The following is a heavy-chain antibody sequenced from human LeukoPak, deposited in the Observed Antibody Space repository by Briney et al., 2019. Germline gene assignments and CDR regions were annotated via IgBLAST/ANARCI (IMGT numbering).Heavy chain of an antibody. V-gene: IGHV4-34*01. CDR2: INHSGST. D-gene: IGHD4-11*01. J-gene: IGHJ6*03. Sequence: SETLSLTCAVYGGSFSGYYWSWIRQPPGKGLEWIGEINHSGSTNYNPSLKSRVTISVDTSKNQFSLKLSSVTAADTAVYYCARGCYRTVTLYYYYYMDVWGKGTTVTVSS. CDR1: GGSFSGYY. CDR3: ARGCYRTVTLYYYYYMDV.